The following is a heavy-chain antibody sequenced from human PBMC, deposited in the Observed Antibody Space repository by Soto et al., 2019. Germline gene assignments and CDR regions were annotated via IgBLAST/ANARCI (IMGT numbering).Heavy chain of an antibody. Sequence: ASVKVSGKDFGYIITRYGIGWARQAPKQGLEWMGWINAYKGKTNYAQNIQGRLTLPTDTSTITLQLDLRGPKSNATAVYFCPRGVYYDNVGGKLSHYGLDKWGQGTSVTVSS. V-gene: IGHV1-18*01. D-gene: IGHD3-16*01. CDR2: INAYKGKT. CDR3: PRGVYYDNVGGKLSHYGLDK. CDR1: GYIITRYG. J-gene: IGHJ6*02.